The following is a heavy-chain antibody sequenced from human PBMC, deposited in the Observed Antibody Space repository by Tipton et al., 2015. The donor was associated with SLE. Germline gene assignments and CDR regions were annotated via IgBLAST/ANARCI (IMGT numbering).Heavy chain of an antibody. J-gene: IGHJ4*02. CDR2: IYASGST. Sequence: TLSLTCTVSGGSITNDNHYWSWIRQPAGKGLEWIGRIYASGSTNYNPSLKSRLTISVDTSKNQFSLNLSSVTAADTAVYYCARDTRDWFLSESWGQGALVTASS. D-gene: IGHD3-9*01. CDR3: ARDTRDWFLSES. V-gene: IGHV4-61*02. CDR1: GGSITNDNHY.